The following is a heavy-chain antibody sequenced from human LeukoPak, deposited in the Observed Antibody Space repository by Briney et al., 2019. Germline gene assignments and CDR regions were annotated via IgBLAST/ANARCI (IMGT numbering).Heavy chain of an antibody. CDR2: IRYDGSNK. CDR3: AKSLYSSGWSVDY. D-gene: IGHD6-19*01. V-gene: IGHV3-30*02. CDR1: GFTFSSYG. Sequence: GGSLRLSCAASGFTFSSYGMHWVRQAPGKGLEWVAFIRYDGSNKYYADSVKGRFTISRDNSKNTLYLQMNSLRVEDTAVFYCAKSLYSSGWSVDYWGQGALVTVSS. J-gene: IGHJ4*02.